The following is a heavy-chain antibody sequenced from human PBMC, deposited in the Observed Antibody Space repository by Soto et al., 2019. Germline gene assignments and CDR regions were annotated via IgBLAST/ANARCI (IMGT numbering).Heavy chain of an antibody. D-gene: IGHD4-17*01. V-gene: IGHV1-2*04. Sequence: ASVKVSCKASGYTFTGYYMHWVRQAPGQGLEWMGWINPNSGGTNYAQKLQGWVTMTRDTSISTAYMELSRLRSDDTAVYYCARRRGSTVVTSSGAFDIWGQGTMVTVSS. CDR3: ARRRGSTVVTSSGAFDI. CDR1: GYTFTGYY. J-gene: IGHJ3*02. CDR2: INPNSGGT.